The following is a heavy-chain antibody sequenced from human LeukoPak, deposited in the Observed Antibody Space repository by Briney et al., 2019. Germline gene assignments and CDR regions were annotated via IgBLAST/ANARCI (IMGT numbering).Heavy chain of an antibody. V-gene: IGHV3-21*01. J-gene: IGHJ4*02. Sequence: PGGSLRLSCAASGFTFNTFNMNWVRQAPGKGLEWVSSITSGGDYIYYADSVKGRFTTSKDNAKNSLSLQLNSLRVEDTAVYYCARGHYDVLAASYKWTPDYWGQGTLVTVSS. CDR2: ITSGGDYI. CDR3: ARGHYDVLAASYKWTPDY. D-gene: IGHD3-9*01. CDR1: GFTFNTFN.